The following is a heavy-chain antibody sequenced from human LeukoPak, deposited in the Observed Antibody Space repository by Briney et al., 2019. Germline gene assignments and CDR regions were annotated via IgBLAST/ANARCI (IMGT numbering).Heavy chain of an antibody. V-gene: IGHV3-30-3*01. CDR3: ARGQLLLEGYFYYMDV. D-gene: IGHD2-2*01. Sequence: GGSLRLSCAASGFTFSSYPMHWVRQAPGKGLEWVAVVSDDGNKKFDADFVKGRFTISRDNSKNTLYLQMDSLRGEDTAVYYCARGQLLLEGYFYYMDVWGEGTTVTVSS. CDR2: VSDDGNKK. J-gene: IGHJ6*03. CDR1: GFTFSSYP.